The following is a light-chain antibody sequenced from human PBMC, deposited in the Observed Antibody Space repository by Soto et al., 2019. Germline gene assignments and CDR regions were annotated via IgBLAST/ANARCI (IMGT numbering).Light chain of an antibody. Sequence: DIVMTQSPDSLAVSLGERATINCKSSQSVLYSSNNQNYLAWYQQKPGQPPKLLIYWASARESGVPDRISGSGSGTDFTLTISSLQAEDVAVYYCQQYYSVPYTFGQGTKLEIK. CDR2: WAS. CDR3: QQYYSVPYT. J-gene: IGKJ2*01. CDR1: QSVLYSSNNQNY. V-gene: IGKV4-1*01.